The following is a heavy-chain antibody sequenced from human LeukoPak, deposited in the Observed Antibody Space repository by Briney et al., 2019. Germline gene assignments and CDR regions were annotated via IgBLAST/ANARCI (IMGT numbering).Heavy chain of an antibody. V-gene: IGHV3-69-1*01. CDR1: GFAISTYA. J-gene: IGHJ4*02. CDR3: ARQLGYCAAGTCYFDS. Sequence: GGSLRLSCAASGFAISTYAMAWVRQAPGKGLEWISSLSSGRSPSYSDSLEGRLTMSSDNARNTLYLQMDNLRGEDTAMYYCARQLGYCAAGTCYFDSWGQGTLVTVSS. CDR2: LSSGRSP. D-gene: IGHD2-8*02.